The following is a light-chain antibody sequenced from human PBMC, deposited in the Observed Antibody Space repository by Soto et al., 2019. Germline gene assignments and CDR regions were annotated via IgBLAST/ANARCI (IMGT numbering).Light chain of an antibody. J-gene: IGLJ1*01. Sequence: QSVLTQPPSVSATRGQKVIISCSGSNSNIGRNYVAWYQQLPGTAPKVLIYENNKRPSGIPDRFSGAKSGTSATLGITGLQTGDEADYYCGTWDRSLTTSYVFGTGTKVTVL. CDR3: GTWDRSLTTSYV. CDR1: NSNIGRNY. V-gene: IGLV1-51*01. CDR2: ENN.